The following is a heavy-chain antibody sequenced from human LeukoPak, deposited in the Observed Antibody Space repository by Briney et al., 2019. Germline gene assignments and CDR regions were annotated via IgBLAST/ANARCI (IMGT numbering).Heavy chain of an antibody. Sequence: ASVKVSCKASGYTFTSYDINWVRQATGQGLEWMGWMNPNSGNTGYAQKFQGRVTITRNTSISTAYMELSSLTSDDTAVYYCATKGDGYCRSTNCQGAFDFWGQGSMVIVSS. D-gene: IGHD2-2*01. V-gene: IGHV1-8*03. J-gene: IGHJ3*01. CDR1: GYTFTSYD. CDR3: ATKGDGYCRSTNCQGAFDF. CDR2: MNPNSGNT.